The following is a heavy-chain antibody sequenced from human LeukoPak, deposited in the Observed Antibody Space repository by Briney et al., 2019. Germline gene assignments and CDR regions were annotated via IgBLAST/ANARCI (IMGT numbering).Heavy chain of an antibody. J-gene: IGHJ3*02. V-gene: IGHV3-48*02. CDR2: ISSSSSTI. D-gene: IGHD4-17*01. Sequence: GGSLRLSCAASGFTFSSYSMNWVRQAPGKGLEWVSYISSSSSTIYYAHSVKGRFTISRDNAKNSLYLQMNSLRDEDTAVYYCVMTTAQYDAFDIWGQGTMVTVSS. CDR1: GFTFSSYS. CDR3: VMTTAQYDAFDI.